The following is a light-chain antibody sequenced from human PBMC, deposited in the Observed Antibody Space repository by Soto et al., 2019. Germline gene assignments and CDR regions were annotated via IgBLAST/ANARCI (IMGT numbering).Light chain of an antibody. Sequence: QSALTQPASVSGSPGQSITISCTGTSSDVGGYNYVSWYQQHPAKAPKLMIYDVSNRPSGVSNRFSGSKSGNTASLTISGLQAEDEADYYGSSYTSSSTSEVFGTGTKLTVL. V-gene: IGLV2-14*01. J-gene: IGLJ1*01. CDR2: DVS. CDR3: SSYTSSSTSEV. CDR1: SSDVGGYNY.